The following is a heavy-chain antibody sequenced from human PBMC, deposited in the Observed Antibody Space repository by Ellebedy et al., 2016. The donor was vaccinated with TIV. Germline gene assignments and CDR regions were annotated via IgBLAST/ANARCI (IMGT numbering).Heavy chain of an antibody. CDR3: AKERDPLASTSFDS. V-gene: IGHV3-30*18. J-gene: IGHJ4*02. CDR2: IAHDGSVI. CDR1: GFTFSPYG. D-gene: IGHD1-1*01. Sequence: GESLKISCATSGFTFSPYGMQWVRQAPGEGLEWVAVIAHDGSVIHYADSVKGRFTISRDNSKNTLSLQMYSLRPEDTAVYYCAKERDPLASTSFDSWGQGNLVTVSS.